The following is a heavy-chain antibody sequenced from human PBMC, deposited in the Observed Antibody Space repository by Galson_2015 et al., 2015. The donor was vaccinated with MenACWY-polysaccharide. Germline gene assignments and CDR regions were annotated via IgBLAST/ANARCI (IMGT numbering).Heavy chain of an antibody. CDR3: ARGYSGYD. J-gene: IGHJ4*02. V-gene: IGHV3-74*01. D-gene: IGHD5-12*01. Sequence: ADSVKRRIPISSDYAKNTLYLQMNSLRAEDTAVYYCARGYSGYDWGQGTLVTVSS.